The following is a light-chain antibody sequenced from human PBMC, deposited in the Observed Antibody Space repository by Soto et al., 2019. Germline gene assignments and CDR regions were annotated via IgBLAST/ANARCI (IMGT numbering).Light chain of an antibody. Sequence: QSVLTQPPSASGTPGQRVTISCSGSSSNIGSHHVYWYEQLPGTAPKVPIYRNDQRPSGVPDRFSGSKSGTSASLAISGLRSEDEADYYCAAWDDSLSGPVFGGGTKLTVL. CDR3: AAWDDSLSGPV. CDR2: RND. CDR1: SSNIGSHH. V-gene: IGLV1-47*01. J-gene: IGLJ2*01.